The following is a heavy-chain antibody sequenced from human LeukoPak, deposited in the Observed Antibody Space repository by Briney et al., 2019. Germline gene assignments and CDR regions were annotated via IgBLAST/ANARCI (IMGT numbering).Heavy chain of an antibody. CDR1: GYTFTSYG. J-gene: IGHJ6*03. Sequence: ASVKVSCKASGYTFTSYGISWVRQAPGQGLEWMGWISAYHGNTNYAQKLQGRVTMTTDTSTSTAYMELRSLRSDDTAVYYCARVAAFAGVYYYYYMDVWGKGTTVTVSS. D-gene: IGHD2-15*01. V-gene: IGHV1-18*01. CDR3: ARVAAFAGVYYYYYMDV. CDR2: ISAYHGNT.